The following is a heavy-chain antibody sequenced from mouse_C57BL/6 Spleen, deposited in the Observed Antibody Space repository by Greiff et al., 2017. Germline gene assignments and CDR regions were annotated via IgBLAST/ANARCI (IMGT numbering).Heavy chain of an antibody. V-gene: IGHV1-20*01. CDR1: GYSFTGYF. D-gene: IGHD2-2*01. CDR3: AREGYEDYAMDY. Sequence: EVQLQQSGPELVKPGDSVKISCKASGYSFTGYFMNWVMQSHGKSLEWIGRINPYNGDTFYNQKFKGKATLTVDKSSSTSHMELRSRTSEDSAVYYCAREGYEDYAMDYWGQGTSVTVSS. J-gene: IGHJ4*01. CDR2: INPYNGDT.